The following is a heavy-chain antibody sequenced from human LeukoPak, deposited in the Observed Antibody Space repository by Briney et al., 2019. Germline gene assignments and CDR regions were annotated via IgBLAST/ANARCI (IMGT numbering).Heavy chain of an antibody. D-gene: IGHD1-1*01. CDR1: GFTVSSNY. J-gene: IGHJ1*01. CDR2: IYSGGGT. V-gene: IGHV3-66*02. CDR3: ARELAGLRYFQH. Sequence: GGSLRLSCAASGFTVSSNYMSWVRQAPGKGLEWVSVIYSGGGTYYSDSVKGRFTISRDNSKNTLYLQMNSLRAEDTAVCYCARELAGLRYFQHWGQGTLVTVSS.